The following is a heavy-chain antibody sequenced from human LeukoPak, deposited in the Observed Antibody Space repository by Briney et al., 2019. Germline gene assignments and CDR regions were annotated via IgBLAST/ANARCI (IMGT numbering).Heavy chain of an antibody. V-gene: IGHV3-33*08. Sequence: GGSLRLSCAASGFTFSSYAMSWVRQAPGKGLEWVAVIWYDGSKKCYADSVKGRFTISRDNSKNTLYMEMNSLRAEDTAVYYCARDAGIAVAGLLDYWGQGTLVTVSS. D-gene: IGHD6-19*01. CDR1: GFTFSSYA. J-gene: IGHJ4*02. CDR3: ARDAGIAVAGLLDY. CDR2: IWYDGSKK.